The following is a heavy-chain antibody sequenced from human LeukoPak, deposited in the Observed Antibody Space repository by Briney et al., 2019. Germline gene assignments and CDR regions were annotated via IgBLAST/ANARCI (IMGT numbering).Heavy chain of an antibody. J-gene: IGHJ4*02. V-gene: IGHV5-51*01. CDR3: ARRSAGYGIDY. D-gene: IGHD2-15*01. CDR2: IYPGDSDT. CDR1: GYSFTSYW. Sequence: GESLKISCKGSGYSFTSYWIGWVRQMPRKGLEWMGIIYPGDSDTRYSPSFQGQVTISVDKSISTAYLQWSGLKASDSAMYYCARRSAGYGIDYWGQGTLVTVSS.